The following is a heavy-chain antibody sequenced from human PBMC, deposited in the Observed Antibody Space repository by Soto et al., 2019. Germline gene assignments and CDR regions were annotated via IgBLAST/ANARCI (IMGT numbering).Heavy chain of an antibody. D-gene: IGHD3-16*01. J-gene: IGHJ4*02. CDR3: ARDRGGFDY. Sequence: EVQLVESGGGLVKPGGSLRLSCAASGFTFSNYNMNWVRQAPGKGLEWVSSISSSTTFIYYADSVKGRFTISSDNAKNSQYLQMNSLRAEDTAVYYCARDRGGFDYWGQGTLLTVSP. CDR1: GFTFSNYN. CDR2: ISSSTTFI. V-gene: IGHV3-21*01.